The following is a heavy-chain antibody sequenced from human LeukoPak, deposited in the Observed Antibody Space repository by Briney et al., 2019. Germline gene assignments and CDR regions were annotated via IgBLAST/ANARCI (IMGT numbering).Heavy chain of an antibody. Sequence: ASVKVSCKASGYTFTSYYMHWVRQAPGQGLEWMGVINPSGGSTSYAQKFQGRVTMTRDMSTSTVYMELSSLRSEDTAVYYCARGEDIVLMVYAMVDYWGQGILVTVSS. V-gene: IGHV1-46*01. J-gene: IGHJ4*02. D-gene: IGHD2-8*01. CDR1: GYTFTSYY. CDR2: INPSGGST. CDR3: ARGEDIVLMVYAMVDY.